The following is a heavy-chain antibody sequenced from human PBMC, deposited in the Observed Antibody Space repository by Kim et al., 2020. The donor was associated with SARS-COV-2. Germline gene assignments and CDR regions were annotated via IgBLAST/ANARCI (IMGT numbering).Heavy chain of an antibody. CDR2: IKSKTDGGTT. Sequence: GGSLRLSCAASGFTFSNAWMSWVRQAPGKGLEWAGRIKSKTDGGTTDYAAPVKGRFTISRDDSKNTLYLQMNSLKTEDTAVYYCGGSGSFLFWGRGTLVTVSS. V-gene: IGHV3-15*01. CDR1: GFTFSNAW. D-gene: IGHD3-10*01. CDR3: GGSGSFLF. J-gene: IGHJ2*01.